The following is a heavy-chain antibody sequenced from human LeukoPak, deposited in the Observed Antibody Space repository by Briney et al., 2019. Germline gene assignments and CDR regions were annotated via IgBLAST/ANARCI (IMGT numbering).Heavy chain of an antibody. CDR1: GYTFTSYY. V-gene: IGHV1-46*01. Sequence: ASVKVSCKASGYTFTSYYMCWVRQAPGQGLEWMGIINPSGGSTSYAQKFQDRVTMTRDTSTSTVYIELSGLRSEDTAVYYCARGYTWESGSFYIDHWGQGTLVTVSS. CDR3: ARGYTWESGSFYIDH. CDR2: INPSGGST. J-gene: IGHJ4*02. D-gene: IGHD1-26*01.